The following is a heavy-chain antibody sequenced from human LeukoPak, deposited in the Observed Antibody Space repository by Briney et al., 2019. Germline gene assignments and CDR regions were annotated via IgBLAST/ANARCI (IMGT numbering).Heavy chain of an antibody. V-gene: IGHV3-48*03. J-gene: IGHJ4*02. D-gene: IGHD4-17*01. CDR3: AREGNGDYYFDY. CDR2: ISSSGSTI. Sequence: GGSLRLSCAASGFTFSSYEMNWVRQAPGKGLEWVSYISSSGSTIYYADSVKGRFTISRDNAKNSLYLQMNSLRAEDTAVYYCAREGNGDYYFDYWGRGTLVTVSS. CDR1: GFTFSSYE.